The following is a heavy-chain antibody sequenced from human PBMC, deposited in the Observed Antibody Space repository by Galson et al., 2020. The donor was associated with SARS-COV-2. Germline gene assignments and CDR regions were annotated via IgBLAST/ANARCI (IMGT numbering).Heavy chain of an antibody. Sequence: ETSETLSLTCTVSGGSISSGGYYWSWMRQHPGKGLEWIGSIYYSGSTYYNPSLKSRVTISVDTSKNQFSLKLSSVTAADTAVYYCARGLTIFGVVSNFDYWGQGTLVTVSS. CDR3: ARGLTIFGVVSNFDY. V-gene: IGHV4-31*03. J-gene: IGHJ4*02. CDR2: IYYSGST. CDR1: GGSISSGGYY. D-gene: IGHD3-3*01.